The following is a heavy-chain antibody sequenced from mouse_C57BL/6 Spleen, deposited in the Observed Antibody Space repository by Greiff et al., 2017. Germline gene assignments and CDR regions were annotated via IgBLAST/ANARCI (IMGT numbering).Heavy chain of an antibody. D-gene: IGHD2-4*01. CDR3: ARSDYDYDAWFAY. V-gene: IGHV1-55*01. J-gene: IGHJ3*01. CDR2: FYPGSGST. CDR1: GYTFTSYW. Sequence: QVQLQQPGAELVKPGASVKMSCKASGYTFTSYWITWVKQRPGQGLEWIGDFYPGSGSTNYNEKFKSKATLTVDTSSSTAYMQLSSLTSEDSAVYYCARSDYDYDAWFAYWGQGTLVTVSA.